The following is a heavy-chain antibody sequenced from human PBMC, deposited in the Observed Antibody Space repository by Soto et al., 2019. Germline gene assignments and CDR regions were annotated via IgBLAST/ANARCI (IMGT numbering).Heavy chain of an antibody. CDR1: VFTFNIYG. V-gene: IGHV3-30*18. Sequence: PGGSLSLSCAASVFTFNIYGMHWVRQAPGKGLEWVALILYDGSKKYYTDSVKGRFTISRDNSKNTLYLQMNSLTAEDTAVYYCAKGDGRNSVDYWGQGTLVTVSS. D-gene: IGHD2-21*01. CDR3: AKGDGRNSVDY. CDR2: ILYDGSKK. J-gene: IGHJ4*02.